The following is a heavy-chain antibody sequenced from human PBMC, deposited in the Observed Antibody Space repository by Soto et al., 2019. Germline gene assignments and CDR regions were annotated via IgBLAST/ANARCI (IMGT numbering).Heavy chain of an antibody. J-gene: IGHJ4*02. CDR3: VRSGYYDSSGYFSD. CDR1: GYTFTSYA. D-gene: IGHD3-22*01. Sequence: ASLKVSCKASGYTFTSYAMHWVRQAPGQRLEWMGIINPSGGSTSYAQKFQGRVTMTRDTSTSRVYMELSSLRSEDTAVYSCVRSGYYDSSGYFSDWGQGTLVTVS. V-gene: IGHV1-46*03. CDR2: INPSGGST.